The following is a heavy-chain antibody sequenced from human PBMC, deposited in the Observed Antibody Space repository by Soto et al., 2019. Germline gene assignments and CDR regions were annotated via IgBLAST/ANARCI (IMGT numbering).Heavy chain of an antibody. CDR3: AVAMVREILIFESSGMHV. Sequence: QVHLVQSGAEVKKPGSSVKVSCKTSGGSFNNYAVIWVRQAPGQGLEWMGGIIPNFDTPNYAQKFQDRVTIIADASTSTVYMELRSLRSNDTAVYYCAVAMVREILIFESSGMHVWGQGTTVIVSS. D-gene: IGHD3-10*01. CDR1: GGSFNNYA. J-gene: IGHJ6*02. V-gene: IGHV1-69*01. CDR2: IIPNFDTP.